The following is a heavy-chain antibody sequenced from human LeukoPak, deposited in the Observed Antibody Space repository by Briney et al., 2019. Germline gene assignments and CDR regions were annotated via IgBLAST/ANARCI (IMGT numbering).Heavy chain of an antibody. D-gene: IGHD3-22*01. CDR2: IHTSGST. J-gene: IGHJ4*02. V-gene: IGHV4-39*07. Sequence: SETLSLTCTVSGGSISSSSYYWGWIRQPPGKGLEWIGRIHTSGSTNYNPSLKSRVTMSVDTSKNQFSLKLSSVTAADTAVYYCARGRYYYYYDSSGYHFDYWGQGTLVTVSS. CDR3: ARGRYYYYYDSSGYHFDY. CDR1: GGSISSSSYY.